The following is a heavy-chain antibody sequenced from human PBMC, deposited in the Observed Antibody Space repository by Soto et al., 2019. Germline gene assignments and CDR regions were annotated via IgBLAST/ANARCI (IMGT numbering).Heavy chain of an antibody. D-gene: IGHD3-22*01. V-gene: IGHV4-39*01. CDR1: DGSMNSDGSY. J-gene: IGHJ4*02. CDR2: INHSGST. CDR3: ERLGGYVSVGYYYLWDS. Sequence: QLQLQKSSPGLVKPSETLSLTCRVSDGSMNSDGSYWGWIRQPPGKGLEWIGVINHSGSTYHNLSLKGRVTMSVDASRNQFSLKLTSMTAADTAVYYCERLGGYVSVGYYYLWDSWGQGTLVTVSS.